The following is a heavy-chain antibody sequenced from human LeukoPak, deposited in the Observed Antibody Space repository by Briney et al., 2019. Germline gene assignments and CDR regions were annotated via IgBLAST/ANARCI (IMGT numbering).Heavy chain of an antibody. Sequence: SVKVSCKASGGTFSRYTISWVRRAPGQGLEWMGGIIPIFGTANYAQKFQGSVTITADESTSTAYMEMSSLRSEDTAVYYCAKEKATGEMTHFDYWGQGTLVTVSS. CDR3: AKEKATGEMTHFDY. J-gene: IGHJ4*02. V-gene: IGHV1-69*13. CDR2: IIPIFGTA. CDR1: GGTFSRYT. D-gene: IGHD1-26*01.